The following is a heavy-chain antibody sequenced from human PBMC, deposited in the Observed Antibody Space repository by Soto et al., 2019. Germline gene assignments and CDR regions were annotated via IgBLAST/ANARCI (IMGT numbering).Heavy chain of an antibody. Sequence: GGSLRLSCAASGFTLSSNGMHWVRQAPGKGLEWVAFIWYDGSDKYYADSVKGRFTISRDNSKNTLYLQMNSLRAEDSAVYYCSGAESPDTAYFSLYWGQGTPVTVSS. CDR3: SGAESPDTAYFSLY. CDR2: IWYDGSDK. CDR1: GFTLSSNG. J-gene: IGHJ4*02. D-gene: IGHD1-26*01. V-gene: IGHV3-30*02.